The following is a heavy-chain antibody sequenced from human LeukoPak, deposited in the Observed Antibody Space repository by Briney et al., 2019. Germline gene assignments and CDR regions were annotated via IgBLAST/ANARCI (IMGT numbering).Heavy chain of an antibody. V-gene: IGHV1-69*05. CDR2: IIPIFGTA. D-gene: IGHD6-19*01. CDR3: ARDPEQYSSGFNWFDP. J-gene: IGHJ5*02. Sequence: SVKVSCKASGGTFSSYAISWVRQAPGQGLEWMGGIIPIFGTANYAQKFQGRVTITTDESTSTAYMELSSLRSEDTAVYYCARDPEQYSSGFNWFDPWGQGTLVTVSS. CDR1: GGTFSSYA.